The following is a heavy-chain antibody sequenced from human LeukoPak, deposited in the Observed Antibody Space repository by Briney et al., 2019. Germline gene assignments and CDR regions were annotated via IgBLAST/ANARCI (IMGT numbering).Heavy chain of an antibody. CDR3: ARLYCDLGSCFGKHYFDS. J-gene: IGHJ4*02. Sequence: GGSLRLSCAASGFTFRNFAMEWVRQAPGKGLEWVSSITGDSSFIYYADSVKGRFTISRDNTKNSLSLRMNSLRVEDTAVYYCARLYCDLGSCFGKHYFDSWGQGALVTVSS. CDR2: ITGDSSFI. D-gene: IGHD2-21*01. V-gene: IGHV3-21*01. CDR1: GFTFRNFA.